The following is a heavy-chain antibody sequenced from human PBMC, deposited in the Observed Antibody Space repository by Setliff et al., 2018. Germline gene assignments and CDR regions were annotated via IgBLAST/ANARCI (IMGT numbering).Heavy chain of an antibody. D-gene: IGHD3-22*01. CDR3: ARERAYDGLNYGMDV. J-gene: IGHJ6*01. CDR1: GYTFNDYG. Sequence: ASVKVSCKTSGYTFNDYGITWVRQVPGQGLEWMGWINNYNMNTNYPQKFLGRVTMTTDTSTSTAYMELRSLRPDDTAVYYCARERAYDGLNYGMDVWGQGTTVTVSS. CDR2: INNYNMNT. V-gene: IGHV1-18*01.